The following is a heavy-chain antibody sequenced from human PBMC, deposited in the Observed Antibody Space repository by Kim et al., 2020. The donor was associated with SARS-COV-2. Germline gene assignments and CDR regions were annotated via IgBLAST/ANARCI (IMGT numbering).Heavy chain of an antibody. CDR2: ISYDERNK. V-gene: IGHV3-30-3*01. CDR1: GLSFDSSA. Sequence: GGSLRLSCAASGLSFDSSAMNWVRQAPGKGLEWVAVISYDERNKEYADSVKGRFTISRDNSKSTLSLQMNSLRVEDTAVYYCARGNYYESVSLSDYYNGMDVWGQGTTVTVS. J-gene: IGHJ6*02. D-gene: IGHD3-10*01. CDR3: ARGNYYESVSLSDYYNGMDV.